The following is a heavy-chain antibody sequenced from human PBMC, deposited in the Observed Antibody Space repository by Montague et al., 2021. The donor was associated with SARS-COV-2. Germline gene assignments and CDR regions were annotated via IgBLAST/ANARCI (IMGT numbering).Heavy chain of an antibody. Sequence: SETLSLTCAVYGGSLSGYYWSWIRQPPGEGLEWIAEISHSGSTSYNTPLNSRVTISVDTYKNQYSLKLSSATAADTAVYYCAGVPYRLLFGPRYYGMDVWGQGTTVTVSS. J-gene: IGHJ6*02. CDR3: AGVPYRLLFGPRYYGMDV. CDR2: ISHSGST. V-gene: IGHV4-34*01. CDR1: GGSLSGYY. D-gene: IGHD2-2*01.